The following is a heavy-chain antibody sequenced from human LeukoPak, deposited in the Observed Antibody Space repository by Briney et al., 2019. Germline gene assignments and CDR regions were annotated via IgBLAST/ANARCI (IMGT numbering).Heavy chain of an antibody. Sequence: GASVKVSCKASGGTFSSYAISWVRQAPGQGLEWMGGIIPIFGTANYAQKFQGRVTITTDESTSTAYMELSSLRSEDTAVYYCATGRYYDFWSGLRYFDYWGQGTLVTVSS. CDR1: GGTFSSYA. J-gene: IGHJ4*02. V-gene: IGHV1-69*05. CDR3: ATGRYYDFWSGLRYFDY. D-gene: IGHD3-3*01. CDR2: IIPIFGTA.